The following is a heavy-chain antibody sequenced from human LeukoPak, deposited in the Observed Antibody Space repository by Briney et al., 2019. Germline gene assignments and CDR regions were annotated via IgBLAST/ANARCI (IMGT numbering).Heavy chain of an antibody. CDR1: GFTFSHSW. D-gene: IGHD6-19*01. CDR3: VKDSGWFHFDS. J-gene: IGHJ4*02. CDR2: IKEDGSSQ. Sequence: GGSLRLSCAASGFTFSHSWMTWVRQAPGKGLEWVGHIKEDGSSQNYADSVKGRFTISRGNAKSSLHLQMNGLRAEDTAMYYCVKDSGWFHFDSWGQGTLVTVSS. V-gene: IGHV3-7*03.